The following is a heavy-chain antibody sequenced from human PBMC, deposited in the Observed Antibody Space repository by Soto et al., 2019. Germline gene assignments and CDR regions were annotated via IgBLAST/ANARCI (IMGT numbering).Heavy chain of an antibody. CDR1: GFTVSSANY. V-gene: IGHV3-53*01. Sequence: EVQLVESGGGLIQPGGSLRLSCAVSGFTVSSANYMSWVRQAPGKGLEWVSVIYSAGTTYYADSVKGRFTISRDNSKNTLYLQMNSLRAEDTAVYYCHGYGYWGQGTLVTVSS. D-gene: IGHD5-12*01. CDR3: HGYGY. CDR2: IYSAGTT. J-gene: IGHJ4*02.